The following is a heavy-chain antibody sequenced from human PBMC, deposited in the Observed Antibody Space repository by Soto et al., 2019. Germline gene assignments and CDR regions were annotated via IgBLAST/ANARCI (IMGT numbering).Heavy chain of an antibody. CDR1: GYSISSGYY. V-gene: IGHV4-38-2*02. CDR2: IYHSGST. Sequence: PSETLSLTCAVSGYSISSGYYWGWIRQPPGKGLEWIGSIYHSGSTYYNPSLKSRVTISVDTSKNQFSLKLSSVTAADTAVYYCARDGQSSSAGLDYWGQGTLVTVSS. D-gene: IGHD6-19*01. J-gene: IGHJ4*02. CDR3: ARDGQSSSAGLDY.